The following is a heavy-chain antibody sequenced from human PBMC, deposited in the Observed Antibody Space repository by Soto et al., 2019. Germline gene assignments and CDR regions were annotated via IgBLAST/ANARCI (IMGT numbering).Heavy chain of an antibody. V-gene: IGHV1-2*02. CDR3: ARDVTRTQSCTNGVCYYHYYDMDV. CDR2: INPNSGGT. J-gene: IGHJ6*02. Sequence: ASVKVSCKASGYTFTDYYVHWVRQAPGQGLEWMGWINPNSGGTKTAQKFQGRVTVTRDTSISTAYMDLSRLRSADTAVYYCARDVTRTQSCTNGVCYYHYYDMDVRGQGTMVTVSS. CDR1: GYTFTDYY. D-gene: IGHD2-8*01.